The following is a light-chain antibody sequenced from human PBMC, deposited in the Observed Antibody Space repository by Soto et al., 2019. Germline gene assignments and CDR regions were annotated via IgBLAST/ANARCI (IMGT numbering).Light chain of an antibody. Sequence: QSALTQPASVSGSPGQSITISCTGTSSDVGGYNYVSWYQQHPGKAPKLMIYDVSNRPSGVSNRFSGSKSGNTASLPISGLRAEDETNYSYISDAASSFVVFGGGTKLTVL. V-gene: IGLV2-14*01. CDR2: DVS. CDR1: SSDVGGYNY. CDR3: ISDAASSFVV. J-gene: IGLJ2*01.